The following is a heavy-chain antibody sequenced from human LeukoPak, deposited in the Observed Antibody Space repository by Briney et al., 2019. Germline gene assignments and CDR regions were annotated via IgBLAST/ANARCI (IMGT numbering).Heavy chain of an antibody. CDR1: GFTFSSHW. V-gene: IGHV3-74*01. D-gene: IGHD2-8*01. J-gene: IGHJ4*02. CDR3: AKDITGGGGYCTNGVCYTKGGYFDY. CDR2: INSGGSST. Sequence: GGSLRLSCAASGFTFSSHWMHWVRHAPGKGRVWVSRINSGGSSTKYADSVKGRFTISRDNSKNSLYLQMNSLRTEDTALFYCAKDITGGGGYCTNGVCYTKGGYFDYWGQGTLVTVSS.